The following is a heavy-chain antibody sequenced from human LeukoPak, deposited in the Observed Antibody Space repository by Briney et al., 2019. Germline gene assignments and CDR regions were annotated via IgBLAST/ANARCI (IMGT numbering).Heavy chain of an antibody. CDR3: AKDRAVWGSSHSYYFDY. Sequence: GGSLRLSCAASGFTFSSYGMHWVRQAPGKGLEWVAFIQYDGSNKYYADSVKGRFTISRDNSKNTLYLQMNSLRAEDTAVYYCAKDRAVWGSSHSYYFDYWGQGTLVTVSS. D-gene: IGHD1-26*01. J-gene: IGHJ4*02. CDR1: GFTFSSYG. V-gene: IGHV3-30*02. CDR2: IQYDGSNK.